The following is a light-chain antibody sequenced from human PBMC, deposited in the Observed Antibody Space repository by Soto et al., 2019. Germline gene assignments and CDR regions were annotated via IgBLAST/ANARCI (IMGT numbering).Light chain of an antibody. CDR2: GAS. Sequence: EIVLTQSPGTLSLSPGERATLSCRASQSVTSNYLAWYQQKPGQAPRLLIYGASNRATGIPDRFSGSGSETDFTLTISRLEPEDFAVYYCQQYGSSITFGQGTRLEIK. J-gene: IGKJ5*01. V-gene: IGKV3-20*01. CDR3: QQYGSSIT. CDR1: QSVTSNY.